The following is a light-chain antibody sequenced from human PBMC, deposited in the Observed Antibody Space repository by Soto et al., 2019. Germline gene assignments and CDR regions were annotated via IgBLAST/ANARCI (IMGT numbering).Light chain of an antibody. CDR1: QSISHW. CDR3: QQYESYSWT. V-gene: IGKV1-5*01. J-gene: IGKJ1*01. CDR2: DAS. Sequence: DIQMTQAPSTLSASIGDRVIITCRASQSISHWLAWYQQKPGKAPKLLISDASILESGVPSRFSGSTSGTEFTLTISSLQPDDSATYYCQQYESYSWTFGQGTKVEIK.